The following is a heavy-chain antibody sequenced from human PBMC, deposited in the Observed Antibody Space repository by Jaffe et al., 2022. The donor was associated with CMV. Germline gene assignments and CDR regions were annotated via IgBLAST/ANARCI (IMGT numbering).Heavy chain of an antibody. CDR1: GGTFSSYA. J-gene: IGHJ6*02. CDR2: IIPIFGTA. V-gene: IGHV1-69*01. Sequence: QVQLVQSGAEVKKPGSSVKVSCKASGGTFSSYAISWVRQAPGQGLEWMGGIIPIFGTANYAQKFQGRVTITADESTSTAYMELSSLRSEDTAVYYCARVIAAAGWNDAFYYYYGMDVWGQGTTVTVSS. CDR3: ARVIAAAGWNDAFYYYYGMDV. D-gene: IGHD6-13*01.